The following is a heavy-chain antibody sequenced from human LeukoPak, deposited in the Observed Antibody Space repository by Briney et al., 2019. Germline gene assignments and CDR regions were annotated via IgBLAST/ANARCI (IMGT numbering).Heavy chain of an antibody. D-gene: IGHD2-21*02. V-gene: IGHV4-31*03. CDR1: GGSVSSGGYY. CDR3: ARGGDVANCGGDCYSLDY. Sequence: SETLSLTCTVSGGSVSSGGYYWSWIRQHPGKGLEWIGYIYYSGSTYYTPSLKNRVTISVATSKNQFSLRLSSVTAVDTAVYYCARGGDVANCGGDCYSLDYWGQGTLVTVSS. CDR2: IYYSGST. J-gene: IGHJ4*02.